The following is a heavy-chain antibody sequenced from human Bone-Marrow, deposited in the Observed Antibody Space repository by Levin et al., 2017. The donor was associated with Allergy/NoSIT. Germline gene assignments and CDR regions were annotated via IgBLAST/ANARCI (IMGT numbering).Heavy chain of an antibody. CDR2: ISYDGSNK. CDR3: AREYGSGSYHNRPPFDY. D-gene: IGHD3-10*01. J-gene: IGHJ4*02. V-gene: IGHV3-30*04. Sequence: GESLKISCAASGFTFSSYAMHWVRQAPGKGLEWVAVISYDGSNKYYADSVKGRFTISRDNSKNTLYLQMNSLRAEDTAVYYCAREYGSGSYHNRPPFDYWGQGTLVTVSS. CDR1: GFTFSSYA.